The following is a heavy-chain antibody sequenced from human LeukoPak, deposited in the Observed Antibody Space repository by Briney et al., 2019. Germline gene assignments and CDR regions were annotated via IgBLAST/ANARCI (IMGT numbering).Heavy chain of an antibody. D-gene: IGHD3-9*01. V-gene: IGHV5-51*01. Sequence: GESLKIPCTGSGYSFTNYWIAWVRQMPGKGLEWMGIIYPGDSDTRYSPSFQGQVTISGDKSISTAYLQWRSLKASDTAIYYCARHHSDISASPYYYGLDVWGQGTTVSVSS. CDR1: GYSFTNYW. CDR2: IYPGDSDT. J-gene: IGHJ6*02. CDR3: ARHHSDISASPYYYGLDV.